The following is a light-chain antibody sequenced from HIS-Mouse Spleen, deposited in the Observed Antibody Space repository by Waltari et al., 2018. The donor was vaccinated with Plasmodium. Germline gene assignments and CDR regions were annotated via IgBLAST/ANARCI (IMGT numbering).Light chain of an antibody. J-gene: IGLJ2*01. CDR2: KDS. Sequence: SYELTQPPSVSVSPGQTARITCSGAALPKQYAYWYQQKPGQAPVLVIYKDSERPPGIPERFSGSSSGTTVTLTISGVQAEDEADYYCQSADSSGTYRVFGGGTKLTVL. V-gene: IGLV3-25*03. CDR1: ALPKQY. CDR3: QSADSSGTYRV.